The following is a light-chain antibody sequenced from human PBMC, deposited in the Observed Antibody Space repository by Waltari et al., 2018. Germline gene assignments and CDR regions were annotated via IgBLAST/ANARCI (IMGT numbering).Light chain of an antibody. V-gene: IGLV1-40*01. Sequence: QSVLTQPPSVSGAPGQRVTIPCTGSGSNIGAGYDVPWYQQLPRAAPKLLIYGSTSRPLGVPARFFGSTAGTAASRAITGLQAEDEAYYYCQSYDTSLSVVFGGGTKLTVL. CDR3: QSYDTSLSVV. CDR2: GST. J-gene: IGLJ3*02. CDR1: GSNIGAGYD.